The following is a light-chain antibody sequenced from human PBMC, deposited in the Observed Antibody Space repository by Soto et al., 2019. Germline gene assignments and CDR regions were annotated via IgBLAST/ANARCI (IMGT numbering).Light chain of an antibody. V-gene: IGLV1-44*01. J-gene: IGLJ3*02. CDR3: ATWYDSLNAWV. CDR1: SSNIGSNT. Sequence: QSVLTQPPSASGTPGQRVTISCYGSSSNIGSNTVNWYQQLPGTAPKLLIYISNQRPSGVPDRFSGSKSGTSAALAISGVQSADEADYYCATWYDSLNAWVFGGGTKVTVL. CDR2: ISN.